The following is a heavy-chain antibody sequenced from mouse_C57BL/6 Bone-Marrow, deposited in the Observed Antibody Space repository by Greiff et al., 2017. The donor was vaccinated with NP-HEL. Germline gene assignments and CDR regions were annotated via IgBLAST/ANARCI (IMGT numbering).Heavy chain of an antibody. V-gene: IGHV1-82*01. CDR2: IYPGDGDT. D-gene: IGHD2-3*01. J-gene: IGHJ2*01. Sequence: QVQLQQSGPELVKPGASVKISCKASGYAFSSSWMNWVKQRPGKGLEWIGRIYPGDGDTKYNGKFKGKATLTADKSSSTAYMQLSSLATEDSAVYFWAWGWLLRDYWGQGTTLTVSS. CDR1: GYAFSSSW. CDR3: AWGWLLRDY.